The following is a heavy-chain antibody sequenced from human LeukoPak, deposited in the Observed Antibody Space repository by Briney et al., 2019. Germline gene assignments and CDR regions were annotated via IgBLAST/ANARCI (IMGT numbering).Heavy chain of an antibody. V-gene: IGHV3-48*02. D-gene: IGHD1-26*01. CDR2: ISSGSSTM. CDR3: VRERGFRGSYYYDH. Sequence: GGSLRLSCAASGFMYSGFDMSWVRQAPGKGLEWVSYISSGSSTMYYAESVKGRFTISRDNAKTSLFLQMNGLRDEDTAVYYCVRERGFRGSYYYDHWGQRALVTVSS. CDR1: GFMYSGFD. J-gene: IGHJ4*02.